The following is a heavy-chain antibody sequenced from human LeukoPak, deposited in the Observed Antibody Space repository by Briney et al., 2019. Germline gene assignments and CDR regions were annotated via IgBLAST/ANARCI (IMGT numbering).Heavy chain of an antibody. J-gene: IGHJ4*02. CDR1: GGSISSGGYY. CDR3: ARGGHYDSSGYNY. D-gene: IGHD3-22*01. V-gene: IGHV4-31*03. CDR2: IYYSGNT. Sequence: SETLSLTCTVSGGSISSGGYYWSWIRQHPGKGLEWIGYIYYSGNTNYNPSLKSRITISIDTSKNQFSLKLSSVTAADTAVYYCARGGHYDSSGYNYWGQGTLVTVSS.